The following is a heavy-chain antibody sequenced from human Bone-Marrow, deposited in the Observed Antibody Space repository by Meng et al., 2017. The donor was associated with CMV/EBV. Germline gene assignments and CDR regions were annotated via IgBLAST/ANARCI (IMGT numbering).Heavy chain of an antibody. CDR2: IYSSGST. J-gene: IGHJ6*02. V-gene: IGHV4-59*01. CDR1: GGSISTYY. D-gene: IGHD6-13*01. Sequence: SETLSLTCTVSGGSISTYYWSWIRQPPGKGLEWIGYIYSSGSTNYNPTLKSRVTISVDTSKNQFSLRLSSVTAADTAVYYCARTLYSSSRSHELIYYYYGMDVWGQGTTVTVSS. CDR3: ARTLYSSSRSHELIYYYYGMDV.